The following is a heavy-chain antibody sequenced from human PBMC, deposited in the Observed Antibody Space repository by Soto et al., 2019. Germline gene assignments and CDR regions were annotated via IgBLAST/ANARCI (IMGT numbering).Heavy chain of an antibody. J-gene: IGHJ6*02. Sequence: GASVKVSCKASGYTFTGYYMHWVRQAPGQGLEWMGWINANGGDTSYAQKFQGRVTMTRDTSITTAYMELRRLRSDDTAVYYCARGHCSSTSCYGSDYYYGLDVWGQGTPVTVSS. D-gene: IGHD2-2*01. CDR1: GYTFTGYY. CDR2: INANGGDT. CDR3: ARGHCSSTSCYGSDYYYGLDV. V-gene: IGHV1-2*02.